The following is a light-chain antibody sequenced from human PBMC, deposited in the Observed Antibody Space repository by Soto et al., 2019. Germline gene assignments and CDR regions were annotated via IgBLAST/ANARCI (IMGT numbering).Light chain of an antibody. CDR3: QQYGSSPWT. J-gene: IGKJ1*01. V-gene: IGKV3-20*01. CDR2: GAS. CDR1: QSVSSSY. Sequence: EIVLTQSPGTPPLSPGERATLSCRASQSVSSSYLAWYQQKPGQAPRLLIYGASSRATGIPDRFSGSGSGTDFTLTISRLEPEEFAVYYCQQYGSSPWTFGQGTKVEIK.